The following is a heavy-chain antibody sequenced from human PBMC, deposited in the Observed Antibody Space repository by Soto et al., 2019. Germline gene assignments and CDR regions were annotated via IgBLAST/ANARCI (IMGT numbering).Heavy chain of an antibody. J-gene: IGHJ4*02. Sequence: GGSLRLSCAASGFTLRSFAMSWVRQAPGKGLEWVSGISGTGDDTYYADSVKGRFTISRDNSRNTLYLQMNSLRADDTAVYYCAKDLRSRESSGYYVDFDYWGQGTLVTVSS. CDR3: AKDLRSRESSGYYVDFDY. CDR1: GFTLRSFA. D-gene: IGHD3-22*01. CDR2: ISGTGDDT. V-gene: IGHV3-23*01.